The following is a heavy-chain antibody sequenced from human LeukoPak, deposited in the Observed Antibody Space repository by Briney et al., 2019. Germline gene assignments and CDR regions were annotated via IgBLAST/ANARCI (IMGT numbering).Heavy chain of an antibody. J-gene: IGHJ4*02. D-gene: IGHD3-10*01. Sequence: SETLSLTCTVSGGSISSYYWSWIRQPPGKGLEWIGYLYDSGSTNYNPSLKSRVTISVDTSKNQFSLKVSSVTAADTAVYYCAREGITMVRGVIITTSAPRYFDYWGQGTLVTVSS. CDR3: AREGITMVRGVIITTSAPRYFDY. CDR2: LYDSGST. V-gene: IGHV4-59*01. CDR1: GGSISSYY.